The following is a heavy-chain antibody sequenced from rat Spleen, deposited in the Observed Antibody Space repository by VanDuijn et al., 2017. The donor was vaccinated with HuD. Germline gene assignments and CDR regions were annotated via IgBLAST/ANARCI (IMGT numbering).Heavy chain of an antibody. CDR1: GFSLTNYH. J-gene: IGHJ4*01. Sequence: QVQLKESGPGLVQPSQTLSLVCTVSGFSLTNYHVHWVRQPSGKGLEWMGVIWTGGSTDYNSVLKSRLSISRDTSKSQVFLKMNSLQSEDIATYYCARQDYYGYYYVMDAWGQGTSVTVSS. D-gene: IGHD1-6*01. CDR2: IWTGGST. CDR3: ARQDYYGYYYVMDA. V-gene: IGHV2-30*01.